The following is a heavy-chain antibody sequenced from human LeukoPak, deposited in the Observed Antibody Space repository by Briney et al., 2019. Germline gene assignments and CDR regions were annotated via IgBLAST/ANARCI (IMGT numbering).Heavy chain of an antibody. V-gene: IGHV1-2*02. D-gene: IGHD5-24*01. CDR2: SKSNSGDT. CDR1: AYTFTVYY. J-gene: IGHJ4*02. Sequence: ASVKLSCKASAYTFTVYYLLLMRQAPGQGREWRGWSKSNSGDTNYAQKFQGRITMTRDPSTSTAYMELSRLTAAPADVYYCARAPGYSPHTCDYWGQGTLVTVSS. CDR3: ARAPGYSPHTCDY.